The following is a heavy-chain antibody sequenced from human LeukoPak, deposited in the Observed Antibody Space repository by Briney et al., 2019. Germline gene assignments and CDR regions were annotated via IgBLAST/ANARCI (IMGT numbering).Heavy chain of an antibody. CDR3: ARGGSGDYGYYYYGMDV. V-gene: IGHV1-18*01. D-gene: IGHD4-17*01. CDR2: ISAYNGNT. Sequence: ASVKVSCKASGGTFISYAISWVRQAPGQGLEWMGWISAYNGNTNYAQKLQGRVTMTTDTSTSTAYMELRSLRSDDTAVYYCARGGSGDYGYYYYGMDVWGQGTTVTVSS. J-gene: IGHJ6*02. CDR1: GGTFISYA.